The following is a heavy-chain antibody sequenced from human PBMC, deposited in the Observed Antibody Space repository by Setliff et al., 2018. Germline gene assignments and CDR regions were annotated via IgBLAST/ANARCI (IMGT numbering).Heavy chain of an antibody. V-gene: IGHV4-4*02. CDR2: IYHSGTT. J-gene: IGHJ4*02. Sequence: SETLSLTCAVSGGSIGSPNWWNWVRQPPGKGLEWIGEIYHSGTTNYNPSLKSRVTMSVDKSRNQFSLRLTSVTAADTAIYYCTSASSGSHDYWGQGTLVTVSS. CDR1: GGSIGSPNW. D-gene: IGHD1-26*01. CDR3: TSASSGSHDY.